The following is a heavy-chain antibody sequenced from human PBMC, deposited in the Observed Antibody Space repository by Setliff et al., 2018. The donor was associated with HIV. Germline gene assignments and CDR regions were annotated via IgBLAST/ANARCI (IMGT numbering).Heavy chain of an antibody. Sequence: SETLSLTCAVYGGSFSDNYWSWIRQSPGKGLEWIGEINHSGRTKYSSSLRSRVSISVDTSKTQFSLKLSSVTAADTAVYYCARSIVPVASGYYYFEYWGQGTLVTVSS. J-gene: IGHJ4*02. CDR1: GGSFSDNY. CDR2: INHSGRT. D-gene: IGHD3-3*01. V-gene: IGHV4-34*01. CDR3: ARSIVPVASGYYYFEY.